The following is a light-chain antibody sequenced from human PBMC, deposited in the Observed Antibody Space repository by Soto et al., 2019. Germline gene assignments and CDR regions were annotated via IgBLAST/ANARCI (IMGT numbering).Light chain of an antibody. CDR3: QSSDTSRSGGV. Sequence: QSVLTQPPSVSGAPGQRVTISCTGTSTNVGAGYDVSWYQQLPGRAPKLLIYDNNNRPSGVPDRFSGSKSGTSASLAISGVQNEDEADYYCQSSDTSRSGGVFGTGTQLTVL. J-gene: IGLJ1*01. V-gene: IGLV1-40*01. CDR2: DNN. CDR1: STNVGAGYD.